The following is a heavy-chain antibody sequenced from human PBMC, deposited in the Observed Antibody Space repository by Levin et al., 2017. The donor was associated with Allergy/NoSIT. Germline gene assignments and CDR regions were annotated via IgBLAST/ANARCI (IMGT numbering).Heavy chain of an antibody. J-gene: IGHJ4*02. D-gene: IGHD1-26*01. CDR2: INPNTGGT. CDR3: ARQSRGGTYSLDY. CDR1: GYTFIDYY. V-gene: IGHV1-2*02. Sequence: GASVKVSCKASGYTFIDYYIHWLRQAPGQGLEWMGLINPNTGGTDFAQNFQGRVSMTRDTSISTAYMELTRLRSDDTAEYYCARQSRGGTYSLDYWGQGTLVTVSS.